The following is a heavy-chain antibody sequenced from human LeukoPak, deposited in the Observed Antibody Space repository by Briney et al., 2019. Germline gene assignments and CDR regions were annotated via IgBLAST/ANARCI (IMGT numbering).Heavy chain of an antibody. CDR2: ISSSSSYI. J-gene: IGHJ4*02. V-gene: IGHV3-21*01. Sequence: GGSLRLSCAASGFTLSSYSMNWVRQAPGKGLEWDSSISSSSSYIYYADSVKGRFTISRDNAKNSLYLQMNSLRAEDTAVYYCARDLGYYDSSGYSDYWGQGTLVTVSS. CDR3: ARDLGYYDSSGYSDY. CDR1: GFTLSSYS. D-gene: IGHD3-22*01.